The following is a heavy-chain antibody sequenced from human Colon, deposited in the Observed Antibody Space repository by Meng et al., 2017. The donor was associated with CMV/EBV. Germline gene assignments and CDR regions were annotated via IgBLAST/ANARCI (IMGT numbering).Heavy chain of an antibody. D-gene: IGHD3-3*01. J-gene: IGHJ6*02. CDR2: IGSSGGGA. V-gene: IGHV3-23*01. CDR1: GFNFGSYA. CDR3: GKDDFWSDYKTPILIYGVDV. Sequence: GGSLRLSCAATGFNFGSYAMNWVRHSPGKGLEWLSVIGSSGGGAYYAPSVKGRFTISRDNSKSTLYLQMTSLRVEDTAVYYCGKDDFWSDYKTPILIYGVDVWGQGTTVTVSS.